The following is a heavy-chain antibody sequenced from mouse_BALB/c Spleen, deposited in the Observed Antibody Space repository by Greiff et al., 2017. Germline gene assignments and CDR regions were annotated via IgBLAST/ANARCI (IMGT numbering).Heavy chain of an antibody. CDR2: ISYSGST. CDR1: GYSITSDYA. J-gene: IGHJ4*01. Sequence: EVKLQESGPGLVKPSQSLSLTCTVTGYSITSDYAWNWIRQFPGNKLEWMGYISYSGSTSYNPSLKSRISITRDTSKNQFFLQLNSVTTEDTATYYCAREGNPGGYWGQGTSVTVSS. V-gene: IGHV3-2*02. CDR3: AREGNPGGY.